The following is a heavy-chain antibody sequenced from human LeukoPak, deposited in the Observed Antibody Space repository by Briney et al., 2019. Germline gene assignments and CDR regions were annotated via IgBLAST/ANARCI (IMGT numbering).Heavy chain of an antibody. J-gene: IGHJ2*01. CDR1: GGSFSGYY. V-gene: IGHV4-34*01. Sequence: PSETLSLTCAVYGGSFSGYYWSWIRQPPGKGLEWIGEINHSGSTNYNPSLKSRVTISVDTSKNQFSLKLSSVTAADTAVYYCARDSAGGRRWYFDLWGRGTLVTVSS. D-gene: IGHD3-16*01. CDR2: INHSGST. CDR3: ARDSAGGRRWYFDL.